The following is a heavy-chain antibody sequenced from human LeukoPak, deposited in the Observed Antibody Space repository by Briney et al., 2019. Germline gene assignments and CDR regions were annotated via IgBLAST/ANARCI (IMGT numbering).Heavy chain of an antibody. CDR2: INPDSGGT. CDR3: ARVTDETGQ. CDR1: GYTFTAYY. D-gene: IGHD2-21*02. J-gene: IGHJ4*02. V-gene: IGHV1-2*02. Sequence: ASVKVSCKASGYTFTAYYLHWVRQAPGQGVEWMGWINPDSGGTNYVQKFQGRVTMTRDTSISTAYMELSGLSSDDTAVYYCARVTDETGQWGQGTLVTVSS.